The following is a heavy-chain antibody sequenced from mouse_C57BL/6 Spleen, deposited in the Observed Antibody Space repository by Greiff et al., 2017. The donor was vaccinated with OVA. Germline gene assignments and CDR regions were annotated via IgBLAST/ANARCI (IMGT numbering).Heavy chain of an antibody. J-gene: IGHJ4*01. CDR1: GYTFTSYW. CDR2: IHPNSGST. Sequence: VQLQQPGAVLVKPGASVTLSCKASGYTFTSYWMHWVKQRPGQGLEWIGMIHPNSGSTNYNEKFKSKATLTVDKSSSTAYMQLSSLTSEDSAFYYCARADGYYGAMDYWGQGTSVTVSS. D-gene: IGHD2-3*01. V-gene: IGHV1-64*01. CDR3: ARADGYYGAMDY.